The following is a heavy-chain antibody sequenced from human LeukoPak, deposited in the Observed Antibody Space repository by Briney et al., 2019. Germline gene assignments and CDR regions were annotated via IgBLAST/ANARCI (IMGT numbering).Heavy chain of an antibody. D-gene: IGHD5-18*01. CDR3: ARGLSYGYSSGFWFDP. CDR2: INPSGGST. Sequence: GASVKVSCKASGYTFTSYYMHWVRQAPGQGLEWMGIINPSGGSTSYAQKFQGRVTMTRDMSTSTVYMELSSLRSEDTAVYYCARGLSYGYSSGFWFDPWGQGTLVTVSS. J-gene: IGHJ5*02. CDR1: GYTFTSYY. V-gene: IGHV1-46*01.